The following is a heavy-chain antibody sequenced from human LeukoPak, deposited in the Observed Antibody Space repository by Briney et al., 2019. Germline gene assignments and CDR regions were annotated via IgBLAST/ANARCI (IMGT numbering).Heavy chain of an antibody. CDR3: ARDWMEGATFEIQGPVDY. D-gene: IGHD1-26*01. CDR2: VKQDGSEK. J-gene: IGHJ4*02. V-gene: IGHV3-7*01. CDR1: GFTFSSYW. Sequence: GGSLRLSCAASGFTFSSYWMTWVRQAPGKGLEWVANVKQDGSEKYYVDSVKGRFTISRDNAKNSLYLQMNSLRAEDTAVYYCARDWMEGATFEIQGPVDYWGQGTLVTVSS.